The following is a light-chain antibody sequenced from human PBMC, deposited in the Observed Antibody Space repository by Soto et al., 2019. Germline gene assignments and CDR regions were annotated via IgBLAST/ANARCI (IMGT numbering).Light chain of an antibody. Sequence: EIVLTQSPGTLSLSPGERATLSCRASQRVSSSYLAWYQQKPGQAPRLLIYGASSRATGIPDRFSGSGSGTDFTLTISRLEPEDFAVYYCQYYGSSRTFGQGTKVDIK. J-gene: IGKJ1*01. CDR1: QRVSSSY. CDR2: GAS. V-gene: IGKV3-20*01. CDR3: QYYGSSRT.